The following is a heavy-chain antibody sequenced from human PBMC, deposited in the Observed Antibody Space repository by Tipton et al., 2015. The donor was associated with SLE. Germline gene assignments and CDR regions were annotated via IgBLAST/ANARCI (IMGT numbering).Heavy chain of an antibody. CDR1: GFSVSNNY. J-gene: IGHJ2*01. V-gene: IGHV3-30*03. D-gene: IGHD2-2*01. CDR3: ARGHSTNWYWFFDL. Sequence: SLRLSCAASGFSVSNNYMTWVRQAPGKGLEWVALISFAGSNEYYSDSVKGRFIISRDNSKNTVYLQMNSLGPEDTALYYCARGHSTNWYWFFDLWGRGALVTVSS. CDR2: ISFAGSNE.